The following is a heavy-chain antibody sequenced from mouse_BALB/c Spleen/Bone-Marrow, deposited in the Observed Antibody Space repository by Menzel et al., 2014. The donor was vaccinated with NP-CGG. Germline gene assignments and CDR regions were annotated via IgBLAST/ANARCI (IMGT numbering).Heavy chain of an antibody. V-gene: IGHV5-17*02. D-gene: IGHD1-1*01. CDR3: VRSGSSSGYFDY. CDR1: GFTFSSFG. J-gene: IGHJ2*01. CDR2: ISSGSSTI. Sequence: EVKLMESGGGLVQPGGSRKLSCAASGFTFSSFGMHWVRQAPEKGLEWVAYISSGSSTIYYGDTVMGRFTISRDNPKNTLFLQMTSLRSEDTATYYCVRSGSSSGYFDYRGQGTTLTVSS.